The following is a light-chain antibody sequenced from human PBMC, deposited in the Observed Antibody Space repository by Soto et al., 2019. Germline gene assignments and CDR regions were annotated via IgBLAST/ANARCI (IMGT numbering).Light chain of an antibody. V-gene: IGLV2-11*01. Sequence: QSVLTQPRSGSGSPGQSVTISCTGTSSDVGGYDYVSWYRQHPGKAPKLMIYDVTKRPSGVPDRFSGSRSGNTASLTISGLQAEDDADYYCCSYAGTYTFYVFGTGTKVTVL. CDR2: DVT. CDR3: CSYAGTYTFYV. CDR1: SSDVGGYDY. J-gene: IGLJ1*01.